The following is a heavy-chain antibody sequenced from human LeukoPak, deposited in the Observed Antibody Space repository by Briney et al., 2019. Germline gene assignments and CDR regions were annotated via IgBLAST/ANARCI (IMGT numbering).Heavy chain of an antibody. D-gene: IGHD6-19*01. Sequence: ASVKVSCKASGYTFTSYGISWVRQAPGQGLEWMGWISAYNGNTNYAQKLQGRVTMTTDTSTSTAYMELRSLRSDDTAVYYCAREVWGVAATNWFDPWGQGTLVTVSS. V-gene: IGHV1-18*01. CDR1: GYTFTSYG. CDR2: ISAYNGNT. CDR3: AREVWGVAATNWFDP. J-gene: IGHJ5*02.